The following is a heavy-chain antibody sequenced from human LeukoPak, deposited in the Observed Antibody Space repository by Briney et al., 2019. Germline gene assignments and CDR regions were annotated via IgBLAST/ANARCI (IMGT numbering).Heavy chain of an antibody. CDR1: GFTFSKYW. D-gene: IGHD6-19*01. Sequence: GGSLRLSCAASGFTFSKYWMLWVRQAPGTGLESVSRINTDGTVTTYADSVKGRFTVSRDNADNTMFLQMNSVRDEDTAVHYCATKQWLAPPPDSWGQGTPVTVSS. V-gene: IGHV3-74*01. CDR3: ATKQWLAPPPDS. CDR2: INTDGTVT. J-gene: IGHJ4*02.